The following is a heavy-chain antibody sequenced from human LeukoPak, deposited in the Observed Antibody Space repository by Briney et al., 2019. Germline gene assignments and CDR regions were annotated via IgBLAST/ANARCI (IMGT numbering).Heavy chain of an antibody. J-gene: IGHJ5*02. Sequence: SETLSLTCAVSGGSISSGGYSWSWIRQPPGKGLEWIGYIYHSGSTYYNPSLKSRVTISVDRSKNQFSLKLSSVTAADTAVYYCARGGGWFGELQNWFDPWGQGTPVTVSS. V-gene: IGHV4-30-2*01. D-gene: IGHD3-10*01. CDR1: GGSISSGGYS. CDR3: ARGGGWFGELQNWFDP. CDR2: IYHSGST.